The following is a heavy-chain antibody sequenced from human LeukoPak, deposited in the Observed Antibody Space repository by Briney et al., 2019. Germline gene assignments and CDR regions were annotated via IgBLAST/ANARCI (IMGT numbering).Heavy chain of an antibody. CDR2: ISSTGGTT. CDR1: GITFSSYG. Sequence: PGGTLRLSCAASGITFSSYGMSWVRQAPGRGLEWVSSISSTGGTTYYADSVKGRFTISRDNAKNTLYLQMNSLRAEDTAVYYCARVSDFWSGYVDYWGQGTLVTVSS. J-gene: IGHJ4*02. D-gene: IGHD3-3*01. V-gene: IGHV3-23*01. CDR3: ARVSDFWSGYVDY.